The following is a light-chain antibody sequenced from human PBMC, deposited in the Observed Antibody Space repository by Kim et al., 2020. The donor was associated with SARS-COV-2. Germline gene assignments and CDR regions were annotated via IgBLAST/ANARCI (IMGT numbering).Light chain of an antibody. V-gene: IGKV1-17*01. CDR1: QDICKA. J-gene: IGKJ5*01. CDR2: AAS. Sequence: AHVGDRVTITCPARQDICKAFDWYQKKPGRAPKGLSYAASTMQKGVPSRFSGSGYGTEFTLTISSLQTEDIATYFCLKYMRNPRTFGPGTPREIK. CDR3: LKYMRNPRT.